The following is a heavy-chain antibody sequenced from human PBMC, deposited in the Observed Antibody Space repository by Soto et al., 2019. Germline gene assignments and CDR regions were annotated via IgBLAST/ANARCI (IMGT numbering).Heavy chain of an antibody. Sequence: SETLSLTCTVSGGSISSSSYYWGWIRQPPGKGLEWIGSIYYSGSTYYNPSLKSRVTISVDTSKNQFSLKLSSVTAADTAVYYCARLSGYGTNWFDPWGQGALVTVSS. CDR3: ARLSGYGTNWFDP. CDR1: GGSISSSSYY. CDR2: IYYSGST. J-gene: IGHJ5*02. D-gene: IGHD3-22*01. V-gene: IGHV4-39*01.